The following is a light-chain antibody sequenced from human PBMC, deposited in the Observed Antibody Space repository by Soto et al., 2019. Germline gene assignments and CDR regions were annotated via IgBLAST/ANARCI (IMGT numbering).Light chain of an antibody. CDR1: QSVSSC. CDR3: QQFGSSRT. J-gene: IGKJ1*01. Sequence: DIVLTQSPGTLSLSPGERATLSCRASQSVSSCLAWYQQKPGQAPRLLIYGASTRATGIPDRFSGSGSGTDFTLTISRLEPEDFAVYYCQQFGSSRTFGQGTKVDIK. CDR2: GAS. V-gene: IGKV3-20*01.